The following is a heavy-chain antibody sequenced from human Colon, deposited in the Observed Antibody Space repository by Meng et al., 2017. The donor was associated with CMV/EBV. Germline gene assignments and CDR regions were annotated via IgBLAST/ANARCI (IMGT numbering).Heavy chain of an antibody. J-gene: IGHJ6*02. CDR2: SSAYNGNT. V-gene: IGHV1-18*01. CDR1: GYTFTSTG. CDR3: ARDPLRWGAGDYHYYGMDV. Sequence: QARSWQQVTESKKPWASVKVSCNVSGYTFTSTGIAWMRQAPGQGLEWMGWSSAYNGNTDYAQKFQGRVTMTTDASTSTAYMELGSLTSDDSAMYYCARDPLRWGAGDYHYYGMDVWGQGTMVTVSS. D-gene: IGHD3-16*01.